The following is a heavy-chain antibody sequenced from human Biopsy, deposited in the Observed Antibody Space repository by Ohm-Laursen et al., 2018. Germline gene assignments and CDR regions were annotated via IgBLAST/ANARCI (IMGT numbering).Heavy chain of an antibody. V-gene: IGHV4-59*07. D-gene: IGHD2/OR15-2a*01. CDR1: GGSISSDY. Sequence: SDTLSLTCTASGGSISSDYWSWVRQTPGKGLEWIGYIYYSGSTNYNPSLKSRVTISVDTSKNQFSLRLNSVTAADTAVYYCARATNSTDWPYYYFYGMDVWGQGTTVTVSS. CDR3: ARATNSTDWPYYYFYGMDV. J-gene: IGHJ6*02. CDR2: IYYSGST.